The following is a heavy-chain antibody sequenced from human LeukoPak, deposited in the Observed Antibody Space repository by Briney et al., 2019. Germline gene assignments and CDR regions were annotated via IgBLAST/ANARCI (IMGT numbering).Heavy chain of an antibody. D-gene: IGHD6-13*01. CDR3: ARGVYIAAAQYGY. J-gene: IGHJ4*02. Sequence: PSETLSLTCAVYGGSFSGYYWSWIRQPPGKGLEWIGEINHSGSTNYNPPLKSRVTISVDTSKNQFSRKLSSVTAADTAVYYCARGVYIAAAQYGYWGQGTLVTVSS. CDR1: GGSFSGYY. V-gene: IGHV4-34*01. CDR2: INHSGST.